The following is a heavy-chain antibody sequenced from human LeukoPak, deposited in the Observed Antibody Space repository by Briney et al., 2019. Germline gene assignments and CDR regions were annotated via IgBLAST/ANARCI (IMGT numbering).Heavy chain of an antibody. CDR2: IVGSGTGT. Sequence: PGGSLRLSCAASGFSVSSYAMHWVRQVPGKVPELLSTIVGSGTGTFYSDSLMGRFAISRDNSKNTLFPQMNSLRVADTAVYYCAKGTDTSGRQNFDFWGQGTLVTVSS. CDR1: GFSVSSYA. D-gene: IGHD3-22*01. CDR3: AKGTDTSGRQNFDF. J-gene: IGHJ4*02. V-gene: IGHV3-23*01.